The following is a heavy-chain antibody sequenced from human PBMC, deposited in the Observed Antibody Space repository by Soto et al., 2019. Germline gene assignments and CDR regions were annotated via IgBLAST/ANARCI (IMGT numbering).Heavy chain of an antibody. CDR3: ARPLGYYDSSGYFDY. J-gene: IGHJ4*02. D-gene: IGHD3-22*01. Sequence: ASVKGSCKASGYTFTSYGISWVRQAPGQGLEWMGWISAYNGNTNYAQKLQGRVTMTTDTSTSTAYLELRSLRSDDTALYYCARPLGYYDSSGYFDYWGQGTLVTVSS. CDR2: ISAYNGNT. CDR1: GYTFTSYG. V-gene: IGHV1-18*01.